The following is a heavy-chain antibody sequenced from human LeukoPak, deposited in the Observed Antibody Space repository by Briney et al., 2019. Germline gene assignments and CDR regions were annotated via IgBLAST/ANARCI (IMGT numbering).Heavy chain of an antibody. CDR1: GFTFSSYA. CDR2: ISETGGRT. J-gene: IGHJ4*02. CDR3: ATGSGD. V-gene: IGHV3-23*01. Sequence: PGGSLRLSCAASGFTFSSYAMSWVRQAPGKGLEWVSAISETGGRTYYADSVKGRFTISRDNSKNTLYMQMNSLRADDTALYYCATGSGDWGQGTLVTVSS. D-gene: IGHD3-10*01.